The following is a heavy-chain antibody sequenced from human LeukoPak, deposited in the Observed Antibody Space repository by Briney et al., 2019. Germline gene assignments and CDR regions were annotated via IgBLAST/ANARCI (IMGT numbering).Heavy chain of an antibody. D-gene: IGHD6-13*01. V-gene: IGHV1-2*02. J-gene: IGHJ4*02. CDR3: ARGEGDSSSWPLNY. CDR2: INPNSGGT. CDR1: GYIFTGYY. Sequence: ASVKVSCKASGYIFTGYYMHWVRQAPGQGLVWMGWINPNSGGTKYAQQFQGRVTMTRDTSISTTYMELSRLTSDDTAVYYCARGEGDSSSWPLNYWGQGTLVPVSS.